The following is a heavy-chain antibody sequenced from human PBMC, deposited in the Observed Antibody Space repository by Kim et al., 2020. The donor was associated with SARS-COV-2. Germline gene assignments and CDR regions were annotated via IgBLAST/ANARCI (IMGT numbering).Heavy chain of an antibody. Sequence: GGSLRLSCSCSGFTFSDYAIHWVRRAPGKGLEYVSATTRSGDGSFYADSVEGRFTVSRDNSKNTLYLQMNSLRLEDTSIHFCVRYGRDYGAVHWGQGILVLVSS. D-gene: IGHD4-17*01. CDR2: TTRSGDGS. J-gene: IGHJ4*02. CDR3: VRYGRDYGAVH. CDR1: GFTFSDYA. V-gene: IGHV3-64D*06.